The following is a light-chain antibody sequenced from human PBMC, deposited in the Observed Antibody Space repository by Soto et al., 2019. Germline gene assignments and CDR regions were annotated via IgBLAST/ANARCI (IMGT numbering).Light chain of an antibody. CDR2: GAS. CDR1: QSVRSN. J-gene: IGKJ4*01. Sequence: EIVMTQSPATLSVSPGERATLSCRASQSVRSNLAWYHQKPGQAPRLLIYGASTRATGIPDRFSGSGSGTEFTLTISSLQSEDFAVYYCQQYNNWPSLTFGGGTKVEIK. CDR3: QQYNNWPSLT. V-gene: IGKV3-15*01.